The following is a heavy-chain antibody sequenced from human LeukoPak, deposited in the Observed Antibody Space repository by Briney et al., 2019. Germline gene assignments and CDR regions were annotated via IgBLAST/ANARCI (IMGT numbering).Heavy chain of an antibody. V-gene: IGHV3-66*02. D-gene: IGHD3-22*01. CDR3: ARDAYYYDQVGAFDI. J-gene: IGHJ3*02. CDR1: GFTVSSNY. CDR2: IYSGGST. Sequence: GGSLRPSCAASGFTVSSNYMSWVRQAPGKGLEWVSVIYSGGSTYYADSVKGRFTISRDNSKNTLYLQMNSLRAEDTAVYYCARDAYYYDQVGAFDIWGQGTMVTVSS.